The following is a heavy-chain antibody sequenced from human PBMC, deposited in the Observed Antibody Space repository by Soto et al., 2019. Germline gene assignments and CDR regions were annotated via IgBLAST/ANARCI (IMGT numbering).Heavy chain of an antibody. Sequence: PSATLSLTCTVSGGSISSSSYFWGWLRQPPGQGLEWIVSIYSSGSTYYNPSLESRVTISVDTSKNQFSLNLNSVTAADTSLYFCARGHSGRAATSFFDYWGQGAQVTAPQ. V-gene: IGHV4-39*01. D-gene: IGHD6-25*01. CDR2: IYSSGST. CDR1: GGSISSSSYF. J-gene: IGHJ4*02. CDR3: ARGHSGRAATSFFDY.